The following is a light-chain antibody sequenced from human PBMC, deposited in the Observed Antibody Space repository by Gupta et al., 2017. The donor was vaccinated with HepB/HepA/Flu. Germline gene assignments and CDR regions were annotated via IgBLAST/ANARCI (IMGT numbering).Light chain of an antibody. CDR1: SSNIGRDI. J-gene: IGLJ3*02. CDR2: SDD. Sequence: QSMLTQPPSASGTPGQRVIISCSGSSSNIGRDIVNWYQQFPGMAPKLRMSSDDQRPSGVPDRFSGSKSGTSASLAISGLQADDEADYYCAAWDDSLKGWVFGGGTKLTVL. CDR3: AAWDDSLKGWV. V-gene: IGLV1-44*01.